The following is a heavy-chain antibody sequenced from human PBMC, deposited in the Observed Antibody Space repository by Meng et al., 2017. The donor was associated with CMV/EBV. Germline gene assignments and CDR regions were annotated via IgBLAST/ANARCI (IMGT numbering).Heavy chain of an antibody. CDR1: GGSFSGYY. Sequence: HQWGAGLLKLARTLSLTCASYGGSFSGYYWSWIRQPPGKGLEWIGEINHSGSTNYNPSLKSRVTISVDTSKNQFSLKLSSVTAADTAVYYCARVWDSGWDYWGQGTLVTVSS. D-gene: IGHD3-22*01. J-gene: IGHJ4*02. CDR2: INHSGST. V-gene: IGHV4-34*01. CDR3: ARVWDSGWDY.